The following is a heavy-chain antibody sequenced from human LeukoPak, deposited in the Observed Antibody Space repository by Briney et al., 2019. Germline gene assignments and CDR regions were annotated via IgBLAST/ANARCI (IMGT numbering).Heavy chain of an antibody. J-gene: IGHJ4*02. D-gene: IGHD6-19*01. CDR3: ARDLVVAGTSGY. CDR2: IYTSGST. CDR1: GGSISGGDNY. Sequence: SETLSLTCTVSGGSISGGDNYWSWIRQPAGKGLEWIGRIYTSGSTNYNPSLKSRVTISVDTSKNQFSLKLSSVTAADTAVYYCARDLVVAGTSGYWGQGTLVTVSS. V-gene: IGHV4-61*02.